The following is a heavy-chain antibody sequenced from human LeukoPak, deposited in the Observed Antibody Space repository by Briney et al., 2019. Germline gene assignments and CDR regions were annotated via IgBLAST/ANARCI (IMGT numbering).Heavy chain of an antibody. V-gene: IGHV4-39*01. J-gene: IGHJ5*02. CDR1: GGSNSSSSYY. CDR3: ARRCSSTSCYDWFDP. D-gene: IGHD2-2*01. Sequence: PSETLSLTCTVSGGSNSSSSYYWGWIRQPPGKGLEWIGSIYYSGSTYYNPSLKSRVTISVDTSKNQFSLKLSSVTAADTAVYYCARRCSSTSCYDWFDPWGQGTLVTVSS. CDR2: IYYSGST.